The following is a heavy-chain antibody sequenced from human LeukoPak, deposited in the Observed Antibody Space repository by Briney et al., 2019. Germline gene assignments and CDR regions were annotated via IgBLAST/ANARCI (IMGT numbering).Heavy chain of an antibody. CDR1: GGSISSSSYY. V-gene: IGHV4-39*01. J-gene: IGHJ3*02. CDR2: IYYSGST. CDR3: ARRPSSTSCHKRACGAFDI. Sequence: SETLSLTCTVSGGSISSSSYYWGWIRQPPGKGLEWIGSIYYSGSTYHNPSLKSRVTISVDTSKNQFSLKLSSVTAADTAVYYCARRPSSTSCHKRACGAFDIWGQGTMVTVSS. D-gene: IGHD2-2*02.